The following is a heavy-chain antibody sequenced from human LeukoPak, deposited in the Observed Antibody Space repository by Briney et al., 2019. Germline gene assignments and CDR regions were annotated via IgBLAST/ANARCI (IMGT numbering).Heavy chain of an antibody. CDR1: GYTLTRYG. Sequence: GASVKVSCKASGYTLTRYGFSWVRQSPGQGLEWMGWISGYNGNTNYAQNLQGRVTMTIDTSTSTAYMELRSLRSDDTAVYYCARDPAFRGAQMEYWGQGTLVTVSS. J-gene: IGHJ4*02. D-gene: IGHD3-10*01. V-gene: IGHV1-18*01. CDR3: ARDPAFRGAQMEY. CDR2: ISGYNGNT.